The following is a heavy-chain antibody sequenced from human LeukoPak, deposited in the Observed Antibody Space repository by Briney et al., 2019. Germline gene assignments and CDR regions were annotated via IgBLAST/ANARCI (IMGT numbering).Heavy chain of an antibody. Sequence: GGSLRLSCTASGLTFSNYWMSWVRQAPGKGLEWVANIKKDGTEKYYADSVKGRFTISRDNAKNSLYLQMNSLRADDTAVYHCARQETSSYNGAFDIWGQGTMVTVSS. J-gene: IGHJ3*02. CDR3: ARQETSSYNGAFDI. CDR2: IKKDGTEK. D-gene: IGHD1-26*01. V-gene: IGHV3-7*01. CDR1: GLTFSNYW.